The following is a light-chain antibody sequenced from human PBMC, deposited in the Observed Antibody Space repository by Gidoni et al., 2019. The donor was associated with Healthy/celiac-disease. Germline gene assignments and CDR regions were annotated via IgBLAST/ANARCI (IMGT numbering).Light chain of an antibody. CDR3: SSYTSSSLRMV. CDR1: SSDVGGYNY. J-gene: IGLJ2*01. Sequence: QSALTQPASVSGSPGQSITISCTGTSSDVGGYNYVSWYQQHPGKDPKLMIYEVSNRPSGVSNRFSGSKSGNTASLTISGLQAEDEADYYWSSYTSSSLRMVFGGGTKLTVL. CDR2: EVS. V-gene: IGLV2-14*01.